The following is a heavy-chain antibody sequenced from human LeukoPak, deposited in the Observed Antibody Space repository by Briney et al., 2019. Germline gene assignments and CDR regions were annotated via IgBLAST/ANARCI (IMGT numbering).Heavy chain of an antibody. J-gene: IGHJ5*02. V-gene: IGHV4-59*01. D-gene: IGHD3-3*01. CDR3: ARDAPFGSTAWFDP. CDR2: FFHSGGA. CDR1: SGSIADYS. Sequence: PSETLSLTCTVSSGSIADYSWTWIRQPPGKGLEWVGYFFHSGGAAYNPSLKSRVTISVDTSKNQFSLNLSSVTAADTAVYYCARDAPFGSTAWFDPWGQGTLVTVSS.